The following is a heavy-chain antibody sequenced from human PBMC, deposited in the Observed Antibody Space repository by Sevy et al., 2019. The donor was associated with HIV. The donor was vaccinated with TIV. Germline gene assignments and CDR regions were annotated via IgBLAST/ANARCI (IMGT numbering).Heavy chain of an antibody. CDR3: ARESITMIVVPIRSDAFDI. Sequence: ASVKVSCKASGGTFSSYAISWVRQAPGQGLEWMAGIIPIYGTANYAQKFQGRVTITADESTSTAYMELSSLRSEDTAVYYCARESITMIVVPIRSDAFDIWGQGTMVSVSS. V-gene: IGHV1-69*13. D-gene: IGHD3-22*01. CDR2: IIPIYGTA. CDR1: GGTFSSYA. J-gene: IGHJ3*02.